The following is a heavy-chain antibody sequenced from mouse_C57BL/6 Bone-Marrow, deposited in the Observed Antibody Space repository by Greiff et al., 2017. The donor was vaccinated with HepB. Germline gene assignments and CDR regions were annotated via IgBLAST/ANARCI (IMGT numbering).Heavy chain of an antibody. CDR1: GYTFTSYD. CDR3: ARSYYGSSFAY. Sequence: QVHVKQSGPELVKPGASVKLSCKASGYTFTSYDINWVKQRPGQGPGWIGWIYPRDGSTKYDEKFKGKATLTVDTSSSTAYMALHSLTSEDPAVYFCARSYYGSSFAYWGQGTLGTVAA. V-gene: IGHV1-85*01. J-gene: IGHJ3*01. D-gene: IGHD1-1*01. CDR2: IYPRDGST.